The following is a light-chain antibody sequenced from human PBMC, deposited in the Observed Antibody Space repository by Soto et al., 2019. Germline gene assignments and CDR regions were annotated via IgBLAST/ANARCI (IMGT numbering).Light chain of an antibody. V-gene: IGLV1-44*01. CDR2: SNN. J-gene: IGLJ2*01. CDR3: AAWDDSLNGVV. Sequence: QSVLTQPPSTSGTPGLRVTISCSGSGSNIGSYTVNWYQQVPGTAPKLLIYSNNQRPSGVPDRFSASKSGTSVSLAITGLQSDDEADYYCAAWDDSLNGVVFGGGTKLTVL. CDR1: GSNIGSYT.